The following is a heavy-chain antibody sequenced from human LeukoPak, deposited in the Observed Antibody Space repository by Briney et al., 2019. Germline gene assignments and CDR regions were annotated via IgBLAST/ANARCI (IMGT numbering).Heavy chain of an antibody. V-gene: IGHV1-2*02. CDR1: GYTLTGYY. CDR3: ARGPYYYGSGSYWDPDY. D-gene: IGHD3-10*01. Sequence: ASVKVSCKASGYTLTGYYMHWVRQAPGQGLEWMGWINPNSGGTNYAQKFQGRVTMTRDTSISTAYMELSRLRSDDTAVYYCARGPYYYGSGSYWDPDYWGQGTLVTVSS. J-gene: IGHJ4*02. CDR2: INPNSGGT.